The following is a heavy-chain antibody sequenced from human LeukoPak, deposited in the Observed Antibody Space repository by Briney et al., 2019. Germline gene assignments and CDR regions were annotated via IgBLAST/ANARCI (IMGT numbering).Heavy chain of an antibody. D-gene: IGHD5-24*01. CDR2: IISNGGST. J-gene: IGHJ4*02. CDR1: GFTFIYYA. Sequence: GGSLRLSCSASGFTFIYYAMHWVRQAPGKGLEYVSGIISNGGSTYYADSVKGRFTMSRANTNNTLYLQMSSLRAEDTALYYCVKDRGQSIETADHFGSWGQGTLVTAPS. CDR3: VKDRGQSIETADHFGS. V-gene: IGHV3-64D*06.